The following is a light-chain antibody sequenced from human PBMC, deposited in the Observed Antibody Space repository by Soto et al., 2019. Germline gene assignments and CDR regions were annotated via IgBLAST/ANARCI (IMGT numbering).Light chain of an antibody. CDR3: GTWDSSLSAYV. CDR1: SSNIGNNY. J-gene: IGLJ1*01. V-gene: IGLV1-51*02. CDR2: ENN. Sequence: FCSGSSSNIGNNYVSWYQQLPGTAPKLLIYENNKRPSGIPDRFSGSKSGTSATLGITGLQTGDEADYYCGTWDSSLSAYVFGTGTKVTVL.